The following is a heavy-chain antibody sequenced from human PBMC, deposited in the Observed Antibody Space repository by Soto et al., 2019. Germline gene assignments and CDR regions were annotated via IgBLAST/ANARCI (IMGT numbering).Heavy chain of an antibody. V-gene: IGHV3-33*01. CDR1: GFTFSSYG. D-gene: IGHD6-13*01. CDR2: IWYDGSNK. J-gene: IGHJ6*02. CDR3: ARDRAAAGRDYYYYGMDA. Sequence: GGSLRLSCAASGFTFSSYGMHWVRQAPGKGLEGGAVIWYDGSNKYYADSVKGRFTISRDNSKNTLYLQMNSLRAEDTAVYYCARDRAAAGRDYYYYGMDAWGQGTTVTVSS.